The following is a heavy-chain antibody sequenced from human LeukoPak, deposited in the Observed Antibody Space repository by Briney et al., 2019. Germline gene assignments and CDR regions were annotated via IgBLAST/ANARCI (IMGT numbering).Heavy chain of an antibody. CDR1: GFTFSSYW. CDR3: AREVVVVTDGNYYYYGMDV. V-gene: IGHV3-74*01. D-gene: IGHD2-21*02. J-gene: IGHJ6*02. Sequence: GGSLRLSCAASGFTFSSYWMHWVRQAPGKGLVCISRVNGDGSSTSYVDSVKGRFTISRDNAKNTLYLQMNSLRAEDTAVYYCAREVVVVTDGNYYYYGMDVWGQGTAVTVSS. CDR2: VNGDGSST.